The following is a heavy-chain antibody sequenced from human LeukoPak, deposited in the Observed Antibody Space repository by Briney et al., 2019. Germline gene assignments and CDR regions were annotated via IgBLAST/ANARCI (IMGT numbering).Heavy chain of an antibody. Sequence: SETLSLTCTVSGYSISSGYYWGWIRQPPGKGLEWIGSIYHSGSTYYNPSLKSRVTISVDTSKNQFSLKLSSVTAADTAVYYCARDPSPGYSGYDGDYWGQGTLVTVSS. J-gene: IGHJ4*02. CDR2: IYHSGST. CDR1: GYSISSGYY. CDR3: ARDPSPGYSGYDGDY. D-gene: IGHD5-12*01. V-gene: IGHV4-38-2*02.